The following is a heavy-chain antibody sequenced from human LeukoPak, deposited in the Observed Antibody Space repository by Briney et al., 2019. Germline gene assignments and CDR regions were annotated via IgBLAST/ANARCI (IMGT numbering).Heavy chain of an antibody. CDR3: ARESSIAAAGSTHTFDY. D-gene: IGHD6-13*01. CDR1: GFTFSSYD. J-gene: IGHJ4*02. CDR2: ITGSGSTR. Sequence: PGGSLRLSCAASGFTFSSYDMHWIRQAPGKGLEWVSYITGSGSTRYHADSVKGRFTISRDNAKNSLYLQMNTLRAEDTAVYYCARESSIAAAGSTHTFDYWGQGTLVTVSS. V-gene: IGHV3-48*03.